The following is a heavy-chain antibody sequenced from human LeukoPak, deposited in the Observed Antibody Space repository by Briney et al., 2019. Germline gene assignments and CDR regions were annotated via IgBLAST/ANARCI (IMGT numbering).Heavy chain of an antibody. CDR3: ARPSSSSSWYMDV. D-gene: IGHD6-6*01. J-gene: IGHJ6*03. V-gene: IGHV4-39*01. Sequence: SETLSLTCTVSGGSISSSSYYWGWIRQPPGKGLEWIGSIYYSGSTYYNPSLKSRVTISVDTSKNQFSLKLSSVTAADTAVYYCARPSSSSSWYMDVWGKGTTVTVSS. CDR1: GGSISSSSYY. CDR2: IYYSGST.